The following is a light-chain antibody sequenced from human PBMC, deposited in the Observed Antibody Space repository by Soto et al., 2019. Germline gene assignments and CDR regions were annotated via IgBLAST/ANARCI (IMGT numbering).Light chain of an antibody. CDR1: DSDIGNYIY. J-gene: IGLJ2*01. CDR3: SSYAGFYTLL. Sequence: QSALTQPRSVSGSPGQSVTISCTGSDSDIGNYIYASWYQVHPGKAPKLIIYDVTKRPSGVPDRFSGSKSGNTASLTISGLQAEDESEYYCSSYAGFYTLLFGGGTKLTVL. V-gene: IGLV2-11*01. CDR2: DVT.